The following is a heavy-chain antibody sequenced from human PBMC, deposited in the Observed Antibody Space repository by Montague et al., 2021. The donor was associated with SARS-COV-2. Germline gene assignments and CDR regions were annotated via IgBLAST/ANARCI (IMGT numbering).Heavy chain of an antibody. J-gene: IGHJ4*02. V-gene: IGHV3-23*03. D-gene: IGHD3-16*01. CDR3: AKGREGAYVLDY. CDR1: GFTFNSYS. Sequence: SLRLSCAASGFTFNSYSMSWVRQSPGKGLEWVSVIYSGGRGTHYADSVKGRFTISRDNSKNTLYLQMHSLRAEDTAEYYCAKGREGAYVLDYWGPGTQVTVSS. CDR2: IYSGGRGT.